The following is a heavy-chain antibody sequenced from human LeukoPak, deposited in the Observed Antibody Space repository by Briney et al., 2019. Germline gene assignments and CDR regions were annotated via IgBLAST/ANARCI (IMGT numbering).Heavy chain of an antibody. CDR2: ISSSGSTI. CDR3: ASIAAAGPFDY. J-gene: IGHJ4*02. Sequence: PGGSLRLSCAASGFTFSSYEMNWVRQAPGKGLEWVSYISSSGSTIYYADSVKGRFTISRDNAKNSLYLQMNSLRAEDTAVYYCASIAAAGPFDYCGQGTLVTVSS. CDR1: GFTFSSYE. V-gene: IGHV3-48*03. D-gene: IGHD6-13*01.